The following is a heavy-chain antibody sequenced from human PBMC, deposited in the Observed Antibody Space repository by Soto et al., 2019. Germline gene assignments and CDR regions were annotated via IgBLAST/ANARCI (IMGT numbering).Heavy chain of an antibody. Sequence: SETLSLTCAVSGGSVSSTNWWSWVRQSPGKGLEWIGDIYHIGSTNYNPSLRGRVTISVDKSNNQFSLTLKYVTAADTAVYYCAPLPARTEEAILAIRAWGEGTRVTVSS. CDR3: APLPARTEEAILAIRA. CDR2: IYHIGST. J-gene: IGHJ5*02. CDR1: GGSVSSTNW. D-gene: IGHD2-2*02. V-gene: IGHV4-4*02.